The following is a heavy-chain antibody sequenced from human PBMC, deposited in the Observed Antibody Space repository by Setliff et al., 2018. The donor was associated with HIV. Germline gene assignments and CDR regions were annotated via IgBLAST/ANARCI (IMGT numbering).Heavy chain of an antibody. J-gene: IGHJ4*02. Sequence: LRLSCTASGFTFDEYAMSWVRQAPGKGLEWVGFIRSKTYGGTTEYAASVKGRFTISRDDSKSIAYLQMNSLKTEDTAVYYCTRAGTYYNFWYIDYWGQGTRVTVS. CDR3: TRAGTYYNFWYIDY. CDR2: IRSKTYGGTT. D-gene: IGHD3-3*01. V-gene: IGHV3-49*04. CDR1: GFTFDEYA.